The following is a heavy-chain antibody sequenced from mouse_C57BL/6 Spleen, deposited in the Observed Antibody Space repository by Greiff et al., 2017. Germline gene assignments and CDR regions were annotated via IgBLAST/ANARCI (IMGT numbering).Heavy chain of an antibody. CDR2: IDPSDSYT. V-gene: IGHV1-59*01. CDR1: GYTFTSYW. CDR3: ARRGATTAYAMDY. D-gene: IGHD1-2*01. J-gene: IGHJ4*01. Sequence: QVQLQQPGAELVRPGTSVKLSCKASGYTFTSYWMHWVKQRPGQGLEWIGVIDPSDSYTNYNQKFKGKATLTVDTSSSTAYMQLSSLTSEDSAVYYGARRGATTAYAMDYWGQGTSVTVSS.